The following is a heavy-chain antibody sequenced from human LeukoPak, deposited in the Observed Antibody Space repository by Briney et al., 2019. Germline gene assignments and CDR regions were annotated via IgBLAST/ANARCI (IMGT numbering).Heavy chain of an antibody. D-gene: IGHD3-9*01. J-gene: IGHJ4*02. CDR2: ISYDGNNK. Sequence: GRSLRLSCAASGFTFSSYAMHWVRQAPGKGLEWVAVISYDGNNKFYAESVKGRFTISRDNSKNTLYLQMNSLRAEDTAVYYCARGGPFDWLPFDYWGQGTLVTVSS. V-gene: IGHV3-30-3*01. CDR1: GFTFSSYA. CDR3: ARGGPFDWLPFDY.